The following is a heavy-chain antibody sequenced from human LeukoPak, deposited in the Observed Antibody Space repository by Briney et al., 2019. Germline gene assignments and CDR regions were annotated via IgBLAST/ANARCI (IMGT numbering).Heavy chain of an antibody. D-gene: IGHD4-17*01. V-gene: IGHV3-53*01. Sequence: PGGSLRLSCTGSEFTVSSSYMSWVRRAPGKGLEWVSPIYSEGTTYYADSVKGRFTISRDTSKNTLYLQMNSLRADDTAVYYCARDHPSNGYGDYFDYWGQGTLVTVSS. CDR2: IYSEGTT. CDR1: EFTVSSSY. J-gene: IGHJ4*02. CDR3: ARDHPSNGYGDYFDY.